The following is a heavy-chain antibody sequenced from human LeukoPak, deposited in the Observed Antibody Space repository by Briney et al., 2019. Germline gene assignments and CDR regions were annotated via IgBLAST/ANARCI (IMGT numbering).Heavy chain of an antibody. CDR3: ARSLSYGSGNIGAFDI. CDR2: ISSSSSYI. Sequence: GGSLRLSCAASGFTFSSYSMNWVRQAPGKGLEWVSSISSSSSYIYYADSVKGRFTISRDNAKNSLYLQMNSLRAEDTAVYYCARSLSYGSGNIGAFDIWGQGAMVTVSS. CDR1: GFTFSSYS. J-gene: IGHJ3*02. D-gene: IGHD3-10*01. V-gene: IGHV3-21*01.